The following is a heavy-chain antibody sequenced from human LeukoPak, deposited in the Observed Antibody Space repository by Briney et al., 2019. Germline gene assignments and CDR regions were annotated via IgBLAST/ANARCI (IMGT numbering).Heavy chain of an antibody. CDR3: ARGSYDILTGYPY. D-gene: IGHD3-9*01. CDR2: IYYSGST. V-gene: IGHV4-30-4*01. CDR1: GGSISSGDYY. J-gene: IGHJ4*02. Sequence: SETLSLTCTVSGGSISSGDYYWSWIRQPPGKGLKWIGYIYYSGSTYYNPSLKSRVTISVDTSKNQFSLKLSSVTAADTAVYYCARGSYDILTGYPYWGQGTLVTVSS.